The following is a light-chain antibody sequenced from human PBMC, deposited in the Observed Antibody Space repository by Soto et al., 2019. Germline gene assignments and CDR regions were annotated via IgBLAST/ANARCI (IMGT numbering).Light chain of an antibody. CDR3: QQRGDWPPYT. V-gene: IGKV3-11*01. CDR1: QRISYN. Sequence: EIVLTQSPATLSLSPGERATLSCRASQRISYNLAWYQQKPGQAPRLLIYDASNRATGVPARFSGSGSGTDFTLSISSLEPEDFAVYYCQQRGDWPPYTFGQGSRLEIK. CDR2: DAS. J-gene: IGKJ2*01.